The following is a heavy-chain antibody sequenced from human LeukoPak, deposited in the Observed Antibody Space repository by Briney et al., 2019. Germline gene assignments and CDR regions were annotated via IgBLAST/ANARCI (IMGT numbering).Heavy chain of an antibody. CDR2: IYYSGTA. V-gene: IGHV4-59*01. D-gene: IGHD4-23*01. CDR1: GGPISNYQ. J-gene: IGHJ4*02. CDR3: ARVGVDDSGNIIKYFFDY. Sequence: SETLSLTCTLSGGPISNYQWSWIRQPPGKGLEWIGNIYYSGTANYNPPLKSRVIISVDTSKNQFSLKLSPVTAADTAVYYCARVGVDDSGNIIKYFFDYWGQGTLVTVSS.